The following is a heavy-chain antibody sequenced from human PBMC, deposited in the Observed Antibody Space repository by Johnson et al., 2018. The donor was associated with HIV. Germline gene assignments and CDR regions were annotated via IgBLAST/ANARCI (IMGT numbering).Heavy chain of an antibody. CDR2: ISGGST. CDR3: ARDPSRSPGAFDI. J-gene: IGHJ3*02. CDR1: GFTVSSNE. V-gene: IGHV3-38-3*01. Sequence: VQLVESRGVLVQPGGSLRLSCAASGFTVSSNEMSWVRQAPGKGLEWVSSISGGSTYYADSRKGRFTISRDTSKNTLYLQMNSLRADDTAVYYCARDPSRSPGAFDIWGQGTMVTVSS.